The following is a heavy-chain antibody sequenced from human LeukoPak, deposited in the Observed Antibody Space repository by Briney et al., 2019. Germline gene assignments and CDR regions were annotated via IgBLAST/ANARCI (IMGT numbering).Heavy chain of an antibody. V-gene: IGHV3-21*01. D-gene: IGHD6-13*01. Sequence: GGSLRLSCAASGFTFDDYGMSWVRQAPGKGLEWVSSISSSSSYIYYADSVKGRFTISRDNAKNSLYLQMNSLRAEDTAVYYCARDHSSFDYWGQGTLVTVSS. CDR1: GFTFDDYG. CDR2: ISSSSSYI. J-gene: IGHJ4*02. CDR3: ARDHSSFDY.